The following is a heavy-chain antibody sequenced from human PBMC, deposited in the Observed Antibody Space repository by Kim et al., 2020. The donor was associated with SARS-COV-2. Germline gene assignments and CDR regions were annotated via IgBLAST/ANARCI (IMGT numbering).Heavy chain of an antibody. CDR3: ARQFDLQLAFDY. J-gene: IGHJ4*02. V-gene: IGHV4-39*01. Sequence: YYNPSLKSRVTISVDTSKNQFSLKLSSVTAADTAVYYCARQFDLQLAFDYWGQGTLVTVSS. D-gene: IGHD5-18*01.